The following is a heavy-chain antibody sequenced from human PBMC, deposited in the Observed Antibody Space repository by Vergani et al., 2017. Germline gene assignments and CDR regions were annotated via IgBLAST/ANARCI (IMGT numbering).Heavy chain of an antibody. CDR2: MNPNSGNT. J-gene: IGHJ4*02. D-gene: IGHD4-17*01. V-gene: IGHV1-8*01. CDR1: GYTFTSYD. Sequence: QVQLVQSGAEVKKPGASVKVSCKASGYTFTSYDINWVRQATGQGLEWMGWMNPNSGNTGYAQKFQGRVTMTRNTSISTAYMELSSLRSEDTVVYYCARGTTVTPVEPFDYWGQGTLVTVSS. CDR3: ARGTTVTPVEPFDY.